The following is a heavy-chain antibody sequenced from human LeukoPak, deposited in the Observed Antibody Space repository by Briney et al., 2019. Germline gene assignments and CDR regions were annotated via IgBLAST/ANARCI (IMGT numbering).Heavy chain of an antibody. V-gene: IGHV3-53*01. CDR1: GFTVSSNS. CDR3: ARGPPQMIVPIY. D-gene: IGHD3-22*01. Sequence: PGGSLRLSCAASGFTVSSNSLSWVRQAPGKGLEWVSGIYSGGSTYYADSVKGRFTISRDNSKNTLYLQMNSLRVEDTAVYYCARGPPQMIVPIYWGQGTLVTVSS. CDR2: IYSGGST. J-gene: IGHJ4*02.